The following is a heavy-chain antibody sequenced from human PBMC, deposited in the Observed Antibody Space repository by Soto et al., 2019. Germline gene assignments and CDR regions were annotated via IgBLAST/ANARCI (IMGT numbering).Heavy chain of an antibody. D-gene: IGHD3-3*01. CDR3: ASVPQDDFWSGYYSSYYYYMDV. Sequence: PSETLSLTCTFSGFSISSGDYYLSWIRQPPGKGLEWIGYIYYSGSTYYNPSLKSRVTISVDTSKNQFSLKLSSVTAADTAVYYCASVPQDDFWSGYYSSYYYYMDVWGKGTTVT. CDR2: IYYSGST. V-gene: IGHV4-30-4*01. J-gene: IGHJ6*03. CDR1: GFSISSGDYY.